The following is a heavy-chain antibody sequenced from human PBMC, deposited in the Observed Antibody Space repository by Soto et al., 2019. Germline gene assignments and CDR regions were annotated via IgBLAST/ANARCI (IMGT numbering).Heavy chain of an antibody. Sequence: VASVKVSCKVSGYTLTELSMHWLRQAPGKGLEWMGGFDPEDGETIYAQKFQGRVTMTEDTSTDTAYMELSSLRSEDTAVYYCATGYAGTLKWFDPWGQGTLVTVYS. D-gene: IGHD5-12*01. V-gene: IGHV1-24*01. CDR2: FDPEDGET. CDR1: GYTLTELS. CDR3: ATGYAGTLKWFDP. J-gene: IGHJ5*02.